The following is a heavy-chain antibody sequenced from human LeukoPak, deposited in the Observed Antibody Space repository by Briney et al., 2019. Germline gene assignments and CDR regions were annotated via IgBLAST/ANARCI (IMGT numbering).Heavy chain of an antibody. D-gene: IGHD3-22*01. V-gene: IGHV3-30*04. Sequence: GGSLRLSCAASGFTFSSYAFHWVRQAPGKGLEWVVVISYDGSNKYYADSVKGRFTVSRDNSKNTLHLQMNNLRAEDTAVYYCARDSAGYYYDNSGYWFDPWGQGTLVTVSS. CDR3: ARDSAGYYYDNSGYWFDP. CDR2: ISYDGSNK. J-gene: IGHJ5*02. CDR1: GFTFSSYA.